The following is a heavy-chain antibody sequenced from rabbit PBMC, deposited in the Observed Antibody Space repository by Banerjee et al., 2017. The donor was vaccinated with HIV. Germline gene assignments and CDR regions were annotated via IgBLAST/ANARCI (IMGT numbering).Heavy chain of an antibody. D-gene: IGHD4-1*01. CDR3: ARDLAGVTGWNFGL. Sequence: QQLEESGGGLVQPGASLTLTCTASGFTISSSHCMCWVRQAPGKGLEWIACTNGGNGGVYYTTWAKGRFTISKTSSTTVTLQMTSLTAADTATYFCARDLAGVTGWNFGLWGQGTLVTVS. CDR1: GFTISSSHC. J-gene: IGHJ3*01. CDR2: TNGGNGGV. V-gene: IGHV1S40*01.